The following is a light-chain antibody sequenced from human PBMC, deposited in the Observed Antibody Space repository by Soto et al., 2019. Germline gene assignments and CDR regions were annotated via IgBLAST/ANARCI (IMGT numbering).Light chain of an antibody. CDR2: DVS. CDR3: CLYAVTFYV. CDR1: SSDVGTYDF. V-gene: IGLV2-11*01. J-gene: IGLJ1*01. Sequence: VLTQPRSVSGSPGQSVTISCTGTSSDVGTYDFVSWYQQHPGKAPRLMIFDVSERPSGVPDRFSGSKSGNTASLTISGLQAEDEADYYCCLYAVTFYVFGTGTKVTVL.